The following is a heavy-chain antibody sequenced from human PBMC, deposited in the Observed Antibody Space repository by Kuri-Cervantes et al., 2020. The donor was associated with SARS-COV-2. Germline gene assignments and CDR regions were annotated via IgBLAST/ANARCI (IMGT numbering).Heavy chain of an antibody. CDR3: ARAQYYYDSSGPTDY. CDR2: INWNSGSK. J-gene: IGHJ4*02. Sequence: GGSLRLSCAASGFIFDDYAMSWVRQVPGKGLEWVAGINWNSGSKGYADSVKGRFTISRDNSKNTLYLQMNSLRAEDTAVYYCARAQYYYDSSGPTDYWGQGTLVTVSS. D-gene: IGHD3-22*01. V-gene: IGHV3-20*04. CDR1: GFIFDDYA.